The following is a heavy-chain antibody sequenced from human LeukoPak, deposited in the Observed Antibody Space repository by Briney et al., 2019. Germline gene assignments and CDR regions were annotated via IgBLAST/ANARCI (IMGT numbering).Heavy chain of an antibody. CDR3: ARLEAYTYGYRLNYFDY. Sequence: GESLKISCKGSGYSFTSYWIGWVRQMPGKGLEWMGIIYPGDSDTRYSPSFQGQVTISADKSISTAYLQWSSLKASDTAMYYCARLEAYTYGYRLNYFDYWGQGTPVTVSS. V-gene: IGHV5-51*01. CDR2: IYPGDSDT. CDR1: GYSFTSYW. J-gene: IGHJ4*02. D-gene: IGHD5-18*01.